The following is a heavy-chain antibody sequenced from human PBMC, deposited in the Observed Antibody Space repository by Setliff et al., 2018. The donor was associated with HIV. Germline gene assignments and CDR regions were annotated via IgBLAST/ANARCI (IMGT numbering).Heavy chain of an antibody. D-gene: IGHD5-18*01. Sequence: ASVKVSCKASGYTFTSYYMHWVRQAPGQGLEWMGIINPSGGSASYAQKFQGRVTMTRNTSTSTVYMELSSLRSEDTAVYYCARRGGYSYATDAFDIWGQGTMVTVSS. J-gene: IGHJ3*02. V-gene: IGHV1-46*01. CDR2: INPSGGSA. CDR1: GYTFTSYY. CDR3: ARRGGYSYATDAFDI.